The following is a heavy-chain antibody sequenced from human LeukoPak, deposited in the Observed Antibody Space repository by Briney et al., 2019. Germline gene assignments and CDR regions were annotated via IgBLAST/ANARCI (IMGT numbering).Heavy chain of an antibody. D-gene: IGHD2-15*01. J-gene: IGHJ4*02. CDR3: ARDVEDCSGGSCYGQYYFDY. CDR2: INWNGGST. CDR1: GFTFRSYW. V-gene: IGHV3-20*04. Sequence: GGSLRLSCAASGFTFRSYWMGWVRQAPGKGLGWVSGINWNGGSTGYADSVKGRFTISRDNAKNSLYLQMNSLRAEDTAVYYCARDVEDCSGGSCYGQYYFDYWGQGTLVTVSS.